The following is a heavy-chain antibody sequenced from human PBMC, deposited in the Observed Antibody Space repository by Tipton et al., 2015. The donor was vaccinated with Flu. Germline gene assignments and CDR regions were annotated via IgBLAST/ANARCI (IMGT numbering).Heavy chain of an antibody. CDR1: GGSMSSYY. D-gene: IGHD3-10*01. J-gene: IGHJ4*02. Sequence: TLSLTCTVSGGSMSSYYWSWIRQPAGRGLEWIGRIYTSGSAIHNPSLKSRVTMSVDTSKNQFSLKLSSVTAADTAVHYCARASGSGTYVIFDYWGQGTLVTVSS. CDR3: ARASGSGTYVIFDY. CDR2: IYTSGSA. V-gene: IGHV4-4*07.